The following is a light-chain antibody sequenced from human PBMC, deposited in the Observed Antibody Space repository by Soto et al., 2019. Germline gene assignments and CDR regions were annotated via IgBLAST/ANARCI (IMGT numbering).Light chain of an antibody. J-gene: IGKJ4*01. V-gene: IGKV3-11*01. CDR3: QQRSNWPPT. CDR1: QSVSSY. Sequence: EIVLTQSPATLSLSPGERATLSCRASQSVSSYLAWYQQKPGQPPRLLIYDASNRATGIPARFSGSGSGTAFTLTISSLEPEDFAVYYCQQRSNWPPTFGGGTKVEIK. CDR2: DAS.